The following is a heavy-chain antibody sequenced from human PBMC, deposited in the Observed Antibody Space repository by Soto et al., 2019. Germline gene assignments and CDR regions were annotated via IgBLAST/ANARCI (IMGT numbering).Heavy chain of an antibody. V-gene: IGHV3-21*01. J-gene: IGHJ6*02. CDR2: ISSSSSYI. D-gene: IGHD6-19*01. CDR1: GFTFSSYS. Sequence: EVQLVESGGGLVKPGGSLRLSCAASGFTFSSYSMNWVRQTPGKGLEWVSSISSSSSYIYYADSVKGRFTISRDNAKNSLYLQMNSLRAEDTAVYYCATDRNGYSSGWYSPLGYYYYGMDVWGQGTTVTVSS. CDR3: ATDRNGYSSGWYSPLGYYYYGMDV.